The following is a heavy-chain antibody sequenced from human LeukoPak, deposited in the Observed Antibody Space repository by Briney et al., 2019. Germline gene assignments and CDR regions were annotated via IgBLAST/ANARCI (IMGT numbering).Heavy chain of an antibody. CDR3: ARDRYGDYKNFDY. CDR1: GFTFSRYA. J-gene: IGHJ4*02. Sequence: GGSLRLSCAASGFTFSRYAMHWVRQAPGKGLEYVSAISSNGGRTYYENSVKGRFTISRDNSKNTLYLQMGSLRAEDMAVYYCARDRYGDYKNFDYWGQGTLVTVSS. V-gene: IGHV3-64*01. D-gene: IGHD4-17*01. CDR2: ISSNGGRT.